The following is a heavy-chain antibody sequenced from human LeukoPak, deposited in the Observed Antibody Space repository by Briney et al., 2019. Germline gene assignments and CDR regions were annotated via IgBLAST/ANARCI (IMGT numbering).Heavy chain of an antibody. CDR3: ARQTHYYDSSGGFDY. J-gene: IGHJ4*02. CDR1: EFTFSSYW. Sequence: GGSLRLSCAASEFTFSSYWMSWVRQAPGKGLEWVANIKQDGSEKYYVDSVKGRFTISRDNAKNSLYLQMNSLRAEDTAVYYCARQTHYYDSSGGFDYWGQGTLVTVSS. D-gene: IGHD3-22*01. V-gene: IGHV3-7*01. CDR2: IKQDGSEK.